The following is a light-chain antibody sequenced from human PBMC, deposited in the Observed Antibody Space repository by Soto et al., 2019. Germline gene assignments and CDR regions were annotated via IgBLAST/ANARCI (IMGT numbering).Light chain of an antibody. Sequence: EIVLTQSPATLSLSPGERATLSCRASQNISVYLAWYRQKPGQAPRLLIYAASNRATGIPARFSGSGSGTDFTLTISSLEPEDFAVYYCQQHSHWPPWTFGQGTRVEIQ. CDR2: AAS. J-gene: IGKJ1*01. CDR3: QQHSHWPPWT. CDR1: QNISVY. V-gene: IGKV3-11*01.